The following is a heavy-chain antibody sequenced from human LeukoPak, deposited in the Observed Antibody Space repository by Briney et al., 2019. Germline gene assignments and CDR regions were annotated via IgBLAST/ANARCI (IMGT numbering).Heavy chain of an antibody. D-gene: IGHD3-22*01. CDR2: IWYDGSNR. CDR1: GFTFSRYG. J-gene: IGHJ4*02. CDR3: ARDFGFSPSSGYSFDY. Sequence: GGSLRLSCAASGFTFSRYGMHWVRQAPGKGLEWVAVIWYDGSNRQYADSVKGRFTISRDNSKNTLYLQMNCLRAEDTAVYYCARDFGFSPSSGYSFDYWGQGALVTVSS. V-gene: IGHV3-33*01.